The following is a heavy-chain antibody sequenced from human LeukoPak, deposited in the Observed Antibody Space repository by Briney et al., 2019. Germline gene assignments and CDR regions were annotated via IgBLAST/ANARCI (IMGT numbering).Heavy chain of an antibody. D-gene: IGHD5-18*01. J-gene: IGHJ4*02. V-gene: IGHV4-4*09. CDR1: GGSISSYY. CDR2: IYTSGST. Sequence: SETLSLTCTVSGGSISSYYWSWIRQPPGKGLEWIGYIYTSGSTNYNPSLKSRATISVDTSKNHFSLKLSSVTAADTAVYYCARTAMVWYFDYWGQGTLVTVSS. CDR3: ARTAMVWYFDY.